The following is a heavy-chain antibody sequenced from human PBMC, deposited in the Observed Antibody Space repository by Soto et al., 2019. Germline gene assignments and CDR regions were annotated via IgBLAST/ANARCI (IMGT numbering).Heavy chain of an antibody. CDR1: GGSVSGYY. J-gene: IGHJ4*02. CDR3: ARHCRVDTAMAIDY. D-gene: IGHD5-18*01. CDR2: INHSGNT. V-gene: IGHV4-34*01. Sequence: SETLSLTCAVDGGSVSGYYWTWIRQPPGKGLEWIGEINHSGNTNYNPSPESRVTMSVDTSKNHFSLKVTSVSAADTAVYYCARHCRVDTAMAIDYWGQGTLVTVSS.